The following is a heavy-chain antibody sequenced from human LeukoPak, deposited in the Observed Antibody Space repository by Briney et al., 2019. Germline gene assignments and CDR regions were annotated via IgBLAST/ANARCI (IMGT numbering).Heavy chain of an antibody. CDR1: GFTFSNYW. D-gene: IGHD3-10*01. CDR2: VNTDGSTT. V-gene: IGHV3-74*01. CDR3: ARETLIRGFMPDY. Sequence: PGGSLRLSCAASGFTFSNYWMHWGRQTPGKWLVWVSRVNTDGSTTAYADSVKGRFTISRDNAKNTLYLQMNSLRAGDTAVYYCARETLIRGFMPDYWGQGTLVTVSS. J-gene: IGHJ4*02.